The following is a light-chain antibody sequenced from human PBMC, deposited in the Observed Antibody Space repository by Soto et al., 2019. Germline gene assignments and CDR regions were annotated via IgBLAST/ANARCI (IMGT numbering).Light chain of an antibody. CDR2: DAS. Sequence: EIVLTQSPATLSLYPGERATLSCRASQSVSNSLAWYQQKPGQAPRLLIYDASNRATGIPARFSGSGSGTDFTLTISSLEPEDFAVYYCQQRSNWLTFGGGTKVEIK. CDR3: QQRSNWLT. V-gene: IGKV3-11*01. J-gene: IGKJ4*01. CDR1: QSVSNS.